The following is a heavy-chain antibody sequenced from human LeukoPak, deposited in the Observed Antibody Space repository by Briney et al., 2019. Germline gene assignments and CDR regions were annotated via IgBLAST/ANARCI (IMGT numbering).Heavy chain of an antibody. V-gene: IGHV1-18*01. D-gene: IGHD2-15*01. Sequence: ASVKVSCKASGYTLTSYGISWVRQAPGQRLEWMGWISAYNGNTNYAQKLQGRVTMTTDTSTSTAYMELRSLRSDDTAVYYCARDQVAATWNWFDPWGQGTLVTVSS. CDR1: GYTLTSYG. CDR2: ISAYNGNT. J-gene: IGHJ5*02. CDR3: ARDQVAATWNWFDP.